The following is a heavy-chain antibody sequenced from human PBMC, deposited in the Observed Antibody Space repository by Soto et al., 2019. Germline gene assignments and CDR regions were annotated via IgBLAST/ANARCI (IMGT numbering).Heavy chain of an antibody. CDR1: GGSISSGDYY. D-gene: IGHD5-18*01. CDR2: IYYSGST. Sequence: PSETLSRTCTVSGGSISSGDYYWSWIRQPPGKGLEWIGYIYYSGSTYYNPSLKSRVTISVDTSKNQFSLKLSSVTAADTAVYYCERGDTAMVIGYWGQGTLVTVSS. CDR3: ERGDTAMVIGY. J-gene: IGHJ4*02. V-gene: IGHV4-30-4*01.